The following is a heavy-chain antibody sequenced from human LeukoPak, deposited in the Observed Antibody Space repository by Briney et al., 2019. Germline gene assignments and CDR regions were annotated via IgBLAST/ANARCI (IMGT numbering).Heavy chain of an antibody. CDR1: GYTFTSYG. Sequence: GASVKVSCKASGYTFTSYGISWVRQAPGQGLEWMGWISAYNGNTNYAQKLQGRVTMATDTSTSTAYMELRSLRSDDTAVYYCAVIYDILTGTPYYFDYWGQGTLVTVSS. V-gene: IGHV1-18*01. D-gene: IGHD3-9*01. CDR3: AVIYDILTGTPYYFDY. J-gene: IGHJ4*02. CDR2: ISAYNGNT.